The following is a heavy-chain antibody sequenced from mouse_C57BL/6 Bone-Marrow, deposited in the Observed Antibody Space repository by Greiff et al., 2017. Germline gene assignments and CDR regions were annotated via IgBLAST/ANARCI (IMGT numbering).Heavy chain of an antibody. CDR3: ARCTTVVPFAY. D-gene: IGHD1-1*01. CDR1: GYTFTSYG. CDR2: IYPRSGNT. Sequence: QVQLKQSGAELARPGASVKLSCKASGYTFTSYGISWVKQRTGQGFEWIGEIYPRSGNTYYNEKFKGKATLTADKSSSTAYMELRSLTSEDSAVYFCARCTTVVPFAYWGQGTLVTVSA. J-gene: IGHJ3*01. V-gene: IGHV1-81*01.